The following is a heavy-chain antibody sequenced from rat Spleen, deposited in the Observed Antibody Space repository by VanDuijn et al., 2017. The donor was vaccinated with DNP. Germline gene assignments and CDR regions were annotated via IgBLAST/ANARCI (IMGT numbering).Heavy chain of an antibody. CDR2: ISYDGGRS. Sequence: EVQLVESGGGLVQPGRSLKLSCAASGFTFSDYNMAWVRQAPKKGLEWVACISYDGGRSYYRDSVKGRFSISRDNAKNTQDLQMDSLTSEDTATYYCATGVYGGYEDWFANWGQGTLVTVSS. CDR1: GFTFSDYN. D-gene: IGHD1-11*01. V-gene: IGHV5S10*01. J-gene: IGHJ3*01. CDR3: ATGVYGGYEDWFAN.